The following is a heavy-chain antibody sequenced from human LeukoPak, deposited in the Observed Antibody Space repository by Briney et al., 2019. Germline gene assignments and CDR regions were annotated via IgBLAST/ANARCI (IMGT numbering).Heavy chain of an antibody. Sequence: SETLSLTCTVSGGSISSSSYYWGWIRQPPGKGLEWIGNIYYSGSTYYNPSLKSRVTISVDTSKNQFSLKLSSVTAADTAVYYCARHSSGSGGAFQYWGQGTPVTVSS. V-gene: IGHV4-39*01. D-gene: IGHD6-19*01. J-gene: IGHJ4*02. CDR2: IYYSGST. CDR1: GGSISSSSYY. CDR3: ARHSSGSGGAFQY.